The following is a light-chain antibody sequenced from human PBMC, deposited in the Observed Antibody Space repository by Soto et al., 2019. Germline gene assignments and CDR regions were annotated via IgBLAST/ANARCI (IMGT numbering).Light chain of an antibody. CDR2: EVN. V-gene: IGLV2-8*01. J-gene: IGLJ1*01. CDR3: SSYAGRNNWGV. CDR1: NSDVGAYDY. Sequence: QSALTQPPSASGSPGQSVTISCTGTNSDVGAYDYVSWFQQHPGKAPKLMIYEVNKRPSGVPDRFSGSKSGNTASLTVSGLQAEDEADYYCSSYAGRNNWGVFGTGTKVTVL.